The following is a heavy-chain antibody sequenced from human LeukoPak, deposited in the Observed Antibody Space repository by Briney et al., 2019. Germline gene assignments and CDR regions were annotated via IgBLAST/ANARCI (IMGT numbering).Heavy chain of an antibody. D-gene: IGHD6-13*01. CDR3: ARAFYSSSWFLDY. V-gene: IGHV4-4*02. Sequence: PSGTLSLTCAVSGGSISSSNWWSWVRQPPGKGLEWIGEIYHSGSTNYNPSLKSRVTISVEKSKNQFSLKLSSVTAADTAVYYCARAFYSSSWFLDYWGQGTLVTVSS. CDR2: IYHSGST. CDR1: GGSISSSNW. J-gene: IGHJ4*02.